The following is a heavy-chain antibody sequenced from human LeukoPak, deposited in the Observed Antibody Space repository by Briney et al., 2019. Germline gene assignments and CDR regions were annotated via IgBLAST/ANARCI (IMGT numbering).Heavy chain of an antibody. CDR3: ARGVVVVPAAIRKRGYSYTFDY. D-gene: IGHD2-2*01. J-gene: IGHJ4*02. CDR2: INPNSGGT. V-gene: IGHV1-2*02. CDR1: GYTFTGYY. Sequence: ASVKVSCKASGYTFTGYYMHWVRQAPGQGLEWMGWINPNSGGTNYAQKFQGRVTVTRDTSISTAYMELSRLRSDDTAVYYCARGVVVVPAAIRKRGYSYTFDYWGQGTLVTVSS.